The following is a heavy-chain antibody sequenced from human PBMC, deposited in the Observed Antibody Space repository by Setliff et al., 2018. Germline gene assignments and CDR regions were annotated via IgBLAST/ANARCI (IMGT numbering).Heavy chain of an antibody. Sequence: SETLSLTCAVSGYSISSGYNWGWIRQPTGKGLEWIASIYYRGSTSYNSSLKSRFSISVDTSKNQFSLNLNSVTAADTAVYYCATLTGDRGVDYWGQGRLVTVSS. D-gene: IGHD7-27*01. CDR1: GYSISSGYN. V-gene: IGHV4-38-2*01. CDR2: IYYRGST. J-gene: IGHJ4*02. CDR3: ATLTGDRGVDY.